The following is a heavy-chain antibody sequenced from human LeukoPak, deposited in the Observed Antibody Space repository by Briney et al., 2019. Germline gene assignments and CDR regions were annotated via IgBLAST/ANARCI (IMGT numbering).Heavy chain of an antibody. CDR1: GSTCTGYY. CDR3: ARYRGSRGCFDP. J-gene: IGHJ5*02. V-gene: IGHV1-2*02. CDR2: INPNSGGT. Sequence: SVKVSCKASGSTCTGYYMHWVRHAPGQGLEWMGWINPNSGGTNYAQKFQGRVTMARATSISTVYMEVSRLRSDATAVFYCARYRGSRGCFDPWGQGTLVTVSS. D-gene: IGHD1-26*01.